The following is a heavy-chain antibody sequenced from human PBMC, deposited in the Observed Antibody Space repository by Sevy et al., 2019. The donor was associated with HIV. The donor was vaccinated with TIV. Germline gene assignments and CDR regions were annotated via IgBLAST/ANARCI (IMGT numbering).Heavy chain of an antibody. CDR2: INPNSDVT. J-gene: IGHJ4*01. V-gene: IGHV1-2*02. D-gene: IGHD2-2*02. CDR1: GYRFTDYY. Sequence: ASMNVSCETSGYRFTDYYIHWVRQAPGQGLEWMGWINPNSDVTKSAKKFQDRVIMTKDTSISTVYMELRGLTFDDSAVYYCARDQEFRSTTTCYSGLDHWGHGSLVTVSS. CDR3: ARDQEFRSTTTCYSGLDH.